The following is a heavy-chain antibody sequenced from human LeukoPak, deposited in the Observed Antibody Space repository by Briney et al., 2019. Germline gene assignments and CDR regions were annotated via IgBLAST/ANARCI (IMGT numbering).Heavy chain of an antibody. Sequence: QPSQTLSLTCTVSGGSISSGGYYWGWIRQHPGKGLEWFGYIYYSGSTYYNPSLKSRVTISVDTSKNQFSLKLSSVTAADTAVYYCARLIRVRGMYYYGMDVWGQGTTVTVSS. CDR1: GGSISSGGYY. CDR3: ARLIRVRGMYYYGMDV. V-gene: IGHV4-31*03. J-gene: IGHJ6*02. D-gene: IGHD3-10*01. CDR2: IYYSGST.